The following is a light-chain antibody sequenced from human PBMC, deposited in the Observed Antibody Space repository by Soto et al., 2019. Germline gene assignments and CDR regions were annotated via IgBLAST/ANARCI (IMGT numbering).Light chain of an antibody. Sequence: QSVLTQPPSASGSPGQSVTISCTGTSSDVGGYDYVSWYQQRPGKAPKLLIHEVTKRPSGVPDRFSGSKSGNTASLTVSGPQAEDEADYYCSSYAGRTLYVFGTGTKLTVL. CDR3: SSYAGRTLYV. J-gene: IGLJ1*01. V-gene: IGLV2-8*01. CDR2: EVT. CDR1: SSDVGGYDY.